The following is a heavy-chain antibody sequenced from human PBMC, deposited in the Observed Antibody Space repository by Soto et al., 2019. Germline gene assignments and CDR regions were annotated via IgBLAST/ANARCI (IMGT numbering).Heavy chain of an antibody. V-gene: IGHV4-30-2*01. J-gene: IGHJ4*02. CDR1: GGSISNGGYS. CDR3: ARGRLYLSSFYDY. D-gene: IGHD6-13*01. CDR2: IYHNGST. Sequence: LSLTCAVSGGSISNGGYSWSWIRQPPGKGLEWSGTIYHNGSTHYNPSLESRVTISVDRSKNQFSLKLTSVIAADTAVYYCARGRLYLSSFYDYWGQGTLVTVSS.